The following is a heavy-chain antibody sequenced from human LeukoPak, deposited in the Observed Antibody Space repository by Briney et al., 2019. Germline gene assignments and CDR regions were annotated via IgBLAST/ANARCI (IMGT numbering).Heavy chain of an antibody. CDR1: GFIFRNYW. V-gene: IGHV3-7*01. Sequence: GGSLRLSCAASGFIFRNYWMGWVRQAPGKGLEWVANTKPDGSAEYYADSVRGRFTASRDNANNLLYLQMNRLRAEDTAVYYCARDGGLHTNFDYWGQGTLLTVSS. J-gene: IGHJ4*02. CDR3: ARDGGLHTNFDY. D-gene: IGHD2-15*01. CDR2: TKPDGSAE.